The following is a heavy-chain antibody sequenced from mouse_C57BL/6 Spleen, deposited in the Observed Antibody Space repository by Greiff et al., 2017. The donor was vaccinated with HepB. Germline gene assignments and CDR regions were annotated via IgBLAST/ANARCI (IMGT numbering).Heavy chain of an antibody. CDR2: ISYDGSN. Sequence: EVHLVESGPGLVKPSQSLSLTCSVTGYSITSGYYWNWIRQFPGNKLEWMGYISYDGSNNYNPSLKNRISITRDTSKNQFFLKLNSVTTEDTATYYCAAFPSGYFDVWGTGTTVTVSS. CDR1: GYSITSGYY. CDR3: AAFPSGYFDV. V-gene: IGHV3-6*01. J-gene: IGHJ1*03.